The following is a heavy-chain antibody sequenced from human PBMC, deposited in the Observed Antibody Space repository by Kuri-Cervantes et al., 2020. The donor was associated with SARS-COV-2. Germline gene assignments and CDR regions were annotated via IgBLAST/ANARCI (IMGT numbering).Heavy chain of an antibody. J-gene: IGHJ4*02. Sequence: GESLKISCAASGFTFSGHWMHWVRQAPGKGLEWVAVISYDGSNKYYADSVKGRFTISRDNSKNMLFLQMNSLRAEDTAVYYCVRDGDHWNFDYWGQGTLVTVSS. D-gene: IGHD1-1*01. CDR2: ISYDGSNK. CDR3: VRDGDHWNFDY. CDR1: GFTFSGHW. V-gene: IGHV3-30-3*01.